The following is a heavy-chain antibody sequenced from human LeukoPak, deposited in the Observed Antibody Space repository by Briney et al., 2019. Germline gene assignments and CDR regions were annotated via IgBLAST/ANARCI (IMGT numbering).Heavy chain of an antibody. V-gene: IGHV3-7*01. CDR3: ARLGLGGYSYSLDY. Sequence: GGSLRLSCAASGFSFGSYWMNWVRQAPGKGLEWVANIKEDGSEKYYVDSVKGRFTISRGSAKNALYLQMNSLRVEDTAVYYCARLGLGGYSYSLDYWGQGTLVTV. J-gene: IGHJ4*02. CDR1: GFSFGSYW. CDR2: IKEDGSEK. D-gene: IGHD2-21*01.